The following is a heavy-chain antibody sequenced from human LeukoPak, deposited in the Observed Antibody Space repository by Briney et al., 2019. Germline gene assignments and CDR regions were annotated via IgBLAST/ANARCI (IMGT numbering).Heavy chain of an antibody. V-gene: IGHV3-23*01. J-gene: IGHJ4*02. D-gene: IGHD3-3*01. CDR1: GFTFSSYA. Sequence: GGSLRLSCASSGFTFSSYAMSWVREAPGKGLEWVSAISGSGGSTYYADSVKGRFTISRDNSKNTLYLQMNSLRAEDTAVYYCAKSYDFWSGYTFNYWGQGTLVTVSS. CDR2: ISGSGGST. CDR3: AKSYDFWSGYTFNY.